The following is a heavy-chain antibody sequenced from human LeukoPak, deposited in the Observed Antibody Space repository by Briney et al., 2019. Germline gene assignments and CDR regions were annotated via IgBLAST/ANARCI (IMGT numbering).Heavy chain of an antibody. CDR3: AKFFSGSYLAFDY. CDR2: ISGSGANT. CDR1: GFTFSTYA. J-gene: IGHJ4*02. D-gene: IGHD1-26*01. Sequence: GGSLRLSCAASGFTFSTYAMSWVRQAPRKGLEWVSTISGSGANTYYADSVKGRFTISRDNSKNTLYLQMNSLRAEDTAVYYCAKFFSGSYLAFDYWGQGTLVTVSS. V-gene: IGHV3-23*01.